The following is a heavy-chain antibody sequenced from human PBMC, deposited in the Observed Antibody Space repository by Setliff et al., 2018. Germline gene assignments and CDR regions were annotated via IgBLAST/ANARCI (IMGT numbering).Heavy chain of an antibody. CDR1: GFTFSYAW. Sequence: GGSLRLSCAASGFTFSYAWMHWVRQAPGKGLEWVTNINKDGSERNYVDSVKGRFTISRDNAKNSVYLQMNSLRADDTAVYYCVPQGPGYGNGWWTNWFDPWGQGTRGTV. J-gene: IGHJ5*02. CDR2: INKDGSER. CDR3: VPQGPGYGNGWWTNWFDP. V-gene: IGHV3-7*03. D-gene: IGHD6-19*01.